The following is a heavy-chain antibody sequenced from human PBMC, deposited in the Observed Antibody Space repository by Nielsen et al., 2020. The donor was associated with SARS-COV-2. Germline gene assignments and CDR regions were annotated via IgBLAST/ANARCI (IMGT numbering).Heavy chain of an antibody. J-gene: IGHJ4*02. Sequence: ASVKVSCKVSGYTLTELSMHWVRRAPGKGLEWMGGFDPEDGETIYAQKFQGRVTMTEDTSTDTAYMELSSLRSEDTAVYYCATDAAAGTGYYFDYWGQGTLVTVSS. CDR2: FDPEDGET. CDR3: ATDAAAGTGYYFDY. V-gene: IGHV1-24*01. CDR1: GYTLTELS. D-gene: IGHD6-13*01.